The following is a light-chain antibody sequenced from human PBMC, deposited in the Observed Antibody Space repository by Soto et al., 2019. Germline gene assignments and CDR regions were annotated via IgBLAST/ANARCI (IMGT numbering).Light chain of an antibody. CDR3: QQYGNSPPNT. CDR2: GAS. CDR1: RSVTSNY. V-gene: IGKV3-20*01. Sequence: ENVLTQSPGTLSLSTGERATLSCRASRSVTSNYLAWYQLKPGQAPRILIYGASNRATGIPDRFSGSGSGTDFTLTISRLEPEDFGVYFCQQYGNSPPNTFGQGTK. J-gene: IGKJ2*01.